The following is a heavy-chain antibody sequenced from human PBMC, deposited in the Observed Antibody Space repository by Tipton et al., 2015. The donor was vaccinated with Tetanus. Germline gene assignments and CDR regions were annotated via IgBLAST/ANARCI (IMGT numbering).Heavy chain of an antibody. CDR2: IHYGGTT. CDR1: GGSISTTTYY. J-gene: IGHJ5*02. CDR3: ARQSCSGGSCRFDP. D-gene: IGHD2-15*01. Sequence: LRLSCTVSGGSISTTTYYWGWIRQPPGKGLEWIGNIHYGGTTSYNPSLKSRVTMSVDTSKNQFSLKLNSVTAAGTAFYYCARQSCSGGSCRFDPWGQGTLVTVSS. V-gene: IGHV4-39*01.